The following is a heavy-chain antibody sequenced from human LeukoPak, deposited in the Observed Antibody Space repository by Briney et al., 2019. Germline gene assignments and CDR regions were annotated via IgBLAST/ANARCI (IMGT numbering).Heavy chain of an antibody. CDR1: GGSFSGYY. CDR2: INHSGST. CDR3: ARAPPYGSGWSKGVFDY. V-gene: IGHV4-34*01. Sequence: TTSETLSLTCAVYGGSFSGYYWSWIRQPPGKGLEWIGEINHSGSTNYNPSLKGRVTISVDTSKNQFSLKLSSVTAADTAVYYCARAPPYGSGWSKGVFDYWGQGTLVTVSS. D-gene: IGHD6-19*01. J-gene: IGHJ4*02.